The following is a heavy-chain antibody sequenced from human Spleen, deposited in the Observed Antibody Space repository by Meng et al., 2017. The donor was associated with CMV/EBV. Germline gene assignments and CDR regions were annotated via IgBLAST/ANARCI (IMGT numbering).Heavy chain of an antibody. J-gene: IGHJ4*02. V-gene: IGHV3-21*01. CDR3: ARKYYDFWSGYPEGFDY. Sequence: GESLKISCAASGFTFNNHGMSWVRQTPGKGLEWVSCIDSSSSYEYYADPVKGRFTISRDNAKNTLYLQMNSLRAEDTAVYYCARKYYDFWSGYPEGFDYWGQGTRVTVSS. CDR1: GFTFNNHG. D-gene: IGHD3-3*01. CDR2: IDSSSSYE.